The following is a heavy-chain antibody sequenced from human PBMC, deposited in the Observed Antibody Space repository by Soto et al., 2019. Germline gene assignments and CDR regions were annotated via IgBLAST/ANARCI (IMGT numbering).Heavy chain of an antibody. CDR2: IIPIFGTA. J-gene: IGHJ4*02. V-gene: IGHV1-69*06. D-gene: IGHD3-22*01. Sequence: SVKVSCKASGGTFSSYAISWVRQAPGQGLEWMGGIIPIFGTANYAQKFQGRVTITADKSTSTAYMELSSLRSEDTAVYYCARWYYYDSSGYRNPPLFDYWGQGTLVTVSS. CDR3: ARWYYYDSSGYRNPPLFDY. CDR1: GGTFSSYA.